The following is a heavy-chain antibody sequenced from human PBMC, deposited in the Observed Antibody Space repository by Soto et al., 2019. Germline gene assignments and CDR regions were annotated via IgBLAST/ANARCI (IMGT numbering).Heavy chain of an antibody. D-gene: IGHD2-2*01. Sequence: EVQLVESGGGLVKPGGSLRLSCAASGFTFSSYSMNWVRQAPGKGLEWVSSISSSSSYIYYADSVKGRFTISRDNAKNSLYLQMNSLRAEDTAVYYCARGVIVPAVMFEVGIDYWGQGTLVTVSS. J-gene: IGHJ4*02. CDR2: ISSSSSYI. CDR1: GFTFSSYS. V-gene: IGHV3-21*01. CDR3: ARGVIVPAVMFEVGIDY.